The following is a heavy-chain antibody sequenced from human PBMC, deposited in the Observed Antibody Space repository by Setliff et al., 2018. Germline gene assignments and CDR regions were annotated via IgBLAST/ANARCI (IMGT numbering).Heavy chain of an antibody. D-gene: IGHD6-19*01. V-gene: IGHV4-34*01. Sequence: PSETLSLTCAVYGGSFSGYYWSWIRQPPGKGLEWIGEINHSGSTNYNPSLKSRVTISVDTSKNQFSLKLSSVTAADTAVYYCARGGDSSVWYNYYYGMDVWGQGTTVTVSS. CDR1: GGSFSGYY. CDR2: INHSGST. CDR3: ARGGDSSVWYNYYYGMDV. J-gene: IGHJ6*02.